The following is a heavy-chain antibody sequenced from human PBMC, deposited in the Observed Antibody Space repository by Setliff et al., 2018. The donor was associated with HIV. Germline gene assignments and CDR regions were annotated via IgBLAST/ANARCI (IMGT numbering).Heavy chain of an antibody. V-gene: IGHV3-23*01. CDR1: GFTFGRYA. Sequence: PGGSLRLSCAASGFTFGRYAMSWVRQAPGKGLEWVSLITGTGDATHYAESVKGRFTISRDTSKNTLYLQMNSLRAEDTAVYYCAKDLLFSSSPTYDSFDVWGQGTMVTVSS. J-gene: IGHJ3*01. CDR2: ITGTGDAT. D-gene: IGHD3-22*01. CDR3: AKDLLFSSSPTYDSFDV.